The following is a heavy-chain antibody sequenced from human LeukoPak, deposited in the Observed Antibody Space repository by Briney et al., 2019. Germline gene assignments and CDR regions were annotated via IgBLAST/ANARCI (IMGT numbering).Heavy chain of an antibody. V-gene: IGHV1-2*02. J-gene: IGHJ6*03. CDR1: GYTFSNYY. CDR3: ARGGRDGYNYGIYYYYYMDV. D-gene: IGHD5-24*01. Sequence: GASVKVSCKASGYTFSNYYMHWVRQAPGQGLEWMGWINPNSGGTNYAQKFQGRVTMTRDTSISTAYMELSRLRSDDTAVYYCARGGRDGYNYGIYYYYYMDVWGKGTTVTVSS. CDR2: INPNSGGT.